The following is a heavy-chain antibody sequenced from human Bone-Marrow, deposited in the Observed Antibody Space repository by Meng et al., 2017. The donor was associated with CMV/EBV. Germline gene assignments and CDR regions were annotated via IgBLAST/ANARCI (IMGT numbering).Heavy chain of an antibody. CDR1: GGSISSSSYY. CDR2: IYYSGST. Sequence: QLQLQESGPGLVKPSETLSLTCTVSGGSISSSSYYWGWIRQPPGKGLEWIGSIYYSGSTYYNPSLKSRVTISVDTSKNQFSLKLSSVTAADTAVYYCARDGYYDSSGYNPFDYWGQGTLVTVDS. D-gene: IGHD3-22*01. J-gene: IGHJ4*02. CDR3: ARDGYYDSSGYNPFDY. V-gene: IGHV4-39*07.